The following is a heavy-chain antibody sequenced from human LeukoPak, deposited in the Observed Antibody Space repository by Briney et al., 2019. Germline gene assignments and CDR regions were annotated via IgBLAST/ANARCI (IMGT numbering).Heavy chain of an antibody. V-gene: IGHV4-4*07. CDR3: ARYVDTAMVSRYYYYYMDV. D-gene: IGHD5-18*01. Sequence: SETLSLTCTVSGGSISNYYWSWIRQPAGKGLEWIGRIYSSGSTNYNPSLKSRVTISVDTSKNQFSLKLSSVTAADTAVYYCARYVDTAMVSRYYYYYMDVWGKGTTVTISS. CDR1: GGSISNYY. CDR2: IYSSGST. J-gene: IGHJ6*03.